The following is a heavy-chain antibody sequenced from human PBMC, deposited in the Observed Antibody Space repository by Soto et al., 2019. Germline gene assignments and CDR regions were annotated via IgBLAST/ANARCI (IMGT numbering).Heavy chain of an antibody. CDR1: GYSISSGYY. D-gene: IGHD3-22*01. CDR2: IYHSGST. CDR3: ARESSGYSDY. V-gene: IGHV4-38-2*02. Sequence: SSETLSLTCAVSGYSISSGYYWGWIRQPPGKGLEWIGSIYHSGSTYYNPSLKSRVTISVDTSKNQFSLKLSSVTAADTAVYYCARESSGYSDYWGQGNLVTVS. J-gene: IGHJ4*02.